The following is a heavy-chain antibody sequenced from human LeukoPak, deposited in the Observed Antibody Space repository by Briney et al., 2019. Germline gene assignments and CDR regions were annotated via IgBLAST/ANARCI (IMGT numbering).Heavy chain of an antibody. J-gene: IGHJ3*02. CDR2: ISAGGTAI. Sequence: GESLRLSCAASGFTFAPYIVSWVRQAPGKGLQWVSAISAGGTAIYYADSVKGRLTISRDDSNNMLYLQMNSLRDEDTATYYCAKGGYIGYNGLFDIWGQGTTVTVSS. V-gene: IGHV3-23*01. CDR3: AKGGYIGYNGLFDI. CDR1: GFTFAPYI. D-gene: IGHD5-12*01.